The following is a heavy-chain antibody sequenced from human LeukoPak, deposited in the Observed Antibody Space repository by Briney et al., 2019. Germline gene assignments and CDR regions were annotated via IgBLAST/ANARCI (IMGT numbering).Heavy chain of an antibody. V-gene: IGHV3-64*01. Sequence: GGSLRLSCAASGFTFSSYGMHWVRQAPGKGLEYVSAISSNRGSTYYANSVKGRFTISRDNSKNTLYLQMGSLRAEDTAVYYCARDSGQSSGGYYYYMDVWGKGTTVTVSS. CDR3: ARDSGQSSGGYYYYMDV. CDR2: ISSNRGST. CDR1: GFTFSSYG. J-gene: IGHJ6*03. D-gene: IGHD3-16*01.